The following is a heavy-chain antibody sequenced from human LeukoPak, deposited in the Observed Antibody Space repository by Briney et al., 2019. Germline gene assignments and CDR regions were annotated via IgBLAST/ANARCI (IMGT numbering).Heavy chain of an antibody. J-gene: IGHJ2*01. CDR2: ISGSGGGT. V-gene: IGHV3-23*01. CDR3: AKRYYDSSGYPGWYFDL. D-gene: IGHD3-22*01. CDR1: GFTFSSYA. Sequence: PGGSLRLSCAASGFTFSSYAMSWVRQAPGKGLEWVSTISGSGGGTYYADSVKGRFTISRDNSKSTLYLQMNSLRAEDTAVYYCAKRYYDSSGYPGWYFDLWGRGTLVTVSS.